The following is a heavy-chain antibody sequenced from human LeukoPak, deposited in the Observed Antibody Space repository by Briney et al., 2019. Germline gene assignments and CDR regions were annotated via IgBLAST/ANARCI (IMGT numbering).Heavy chain of an antibody. D-gene: IGHD1-26*01. V-gene: IGHV4-4*02. CDR3: ARSKGATFGY. CDR2: IYPSGST. Sequence: LEWIGEIYPSGSTNYNPSLKSRVTIFVDKSKNQFSLKLSSVTAADTAVYYCARSKGATFGYWGQGTLVTVSS. J-gene: IGHJ4*02.